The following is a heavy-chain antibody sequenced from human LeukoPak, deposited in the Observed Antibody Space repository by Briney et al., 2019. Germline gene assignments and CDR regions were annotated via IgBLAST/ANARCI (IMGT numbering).Heavy chain of an antibody. CDR1: GFTFSNYA. D-gene: IGHD5-18*01. Sequence: QPGGSLRLSCAASGFTFSNYAMTWVRQAPGMGLEWVSLVSGSGDSTYYADSVKGRFTISRDNSKNMLYLQMNSLRAEDTAIYYCAKDTGYNYGYDYWGQGTLATVSS. CDR2: VSGSGDST. J-gene: IGHJ4*02. CDR3: AKDTGYNYGYDY. V-gene: IGHV3-23*01.